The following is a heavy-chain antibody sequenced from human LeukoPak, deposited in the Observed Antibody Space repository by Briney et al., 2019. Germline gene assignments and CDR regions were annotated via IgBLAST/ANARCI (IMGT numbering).Heavy chain of an antibody. CDR2: IYTSGSS. J-gene: IGHJ4*02. CDR1: GGSISSGSYD. D-gene: IGHD4-17*01. Sequence: SETLSLTCTVSGGSISSGSYDWCWIRQPAGKGLEWIGHIYTSGSSNYSPSLKSRVTISVDTSKNQFSLKLSSVTAADTAVYYCARDSSDYGDYGFDYWGQGTLVTVSS. V-gene: IGHV4-61*09. CDR3: ARDSSDYGDYGFDY.